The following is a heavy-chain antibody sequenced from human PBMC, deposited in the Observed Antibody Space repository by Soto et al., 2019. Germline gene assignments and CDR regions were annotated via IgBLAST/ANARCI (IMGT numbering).Heavy chain of an antibody. Sequence: GGSLRLSCAASGFTFDDYAMHWVRQAPGKGPEWVSGISWNSGSIDYADSVKGRFTISRDNAKNSLYLQMNSLRAEDTALYYCAKEEYSSSLFDYWGQGTLVTVSS. CDR1: GFTFDDYA. CDR2: ISWNSGSI. D-gene: IGHD6-6*01. J-gene: IGHJ4*02. V-gene: IGHV3-9*01. CDR3: AKEEYSSSLFDY.